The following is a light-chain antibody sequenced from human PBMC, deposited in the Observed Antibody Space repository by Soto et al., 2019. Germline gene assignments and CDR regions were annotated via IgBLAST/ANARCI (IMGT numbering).Light chain of an antibody. CDR2: DVS. J-gene: IGLJ2*01. V-gene: IGLV2-14*01. Sequence: QSALTQPASVSGSPGQSITISCTGTSNDVGGYNYVSWYQQPPGKAPKLMIYDVSNRPSGVSNRFSGSKSGNTASLTISGLPADDEADYYCSSYTGSDAVVFGGGTKLTVL. CDR3: SSYTGSDAVV. CDR1: SNDVGGYNY.